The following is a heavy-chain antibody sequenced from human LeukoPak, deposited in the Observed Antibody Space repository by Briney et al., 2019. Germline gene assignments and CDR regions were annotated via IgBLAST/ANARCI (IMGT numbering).Heavy chain of an antibody. CDR1: GGSISSSSYY. Sequence: SETLSLTCTVSGGSISSSSYYWGWIRQPPGKGLEWIGSIYYSGSTYYNPSLKSRVTISVDTSKNQFSLKLSSVTAADTAVYYCARNRYQLLRVYYYGMDVWGQGTTVTVSS. D-gene: IGHD2-2*01. CDR2: IYYSGST. V-gene: IGHV4-39*07. CDR3: ARNRYQLLRVYYYGMDV. J-gene: IGHJ6*02.